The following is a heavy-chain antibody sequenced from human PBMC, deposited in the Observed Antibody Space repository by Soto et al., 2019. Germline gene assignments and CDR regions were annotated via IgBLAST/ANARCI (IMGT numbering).Heavy chain of an antibody. D-gene: IGHD3-3*01. Sequence: EVQLVESGGGLVQPGGSLRLSCAASGFTFSSYSMNWVRQAPGKGLEWVSYISSSSSTIYYADSVKGRFTISRDNAKNSLYLQMNSRRDEDKAVYYCWRDLGDYAFWSCYYSPVDYWGQGTPVTVSS. CDR2: ISSSSSTI. CDR1: GFTFSSYS. CDR3: WRDLGDYAFWSCYYSPVDY. J-gene: IGHJ4*02. V-gene: IGHV3-48*02.